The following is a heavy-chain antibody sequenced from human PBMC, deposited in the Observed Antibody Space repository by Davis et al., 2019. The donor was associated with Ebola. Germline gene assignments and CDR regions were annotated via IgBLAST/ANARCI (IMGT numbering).Heavy chain of an antibody. D-gene: IGHD3-3*01. Sequence: PGESLKISCAASGFTFSNYAMHWVRQAPGKGLEWVAVVSHSERERFYGDSVKGRFTISRDNSENTLYLQMNSLTADDTAVYYCARAVFHEVLDYWGQGTPVTVSS. CDR2: VSHSERER. J-gene: IGHJ4*02. CDR3: ARAVFHEVLDY. CDR1: GFTFSNYA. V-gene: IGHV3-30*04.